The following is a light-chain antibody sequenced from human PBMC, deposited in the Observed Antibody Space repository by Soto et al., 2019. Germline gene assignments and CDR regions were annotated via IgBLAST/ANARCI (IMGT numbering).Light chain of an antibody. J-gene: IGKJ2*01. V-gene: IGKV3-11*01. Sequence: EIVLTQSPATLSLSPGERATLSCRTSQSVSNYLAWYQQKPGQAPRLLMYDASNRATGIPARFSGSGSGTDFTLTISSLEPEDYAVYYCHQYNTYMYTFGQGTKLEI. CDR3: HQYNTYMYT. CDR1: QSVSNY. CDR2: DAS.